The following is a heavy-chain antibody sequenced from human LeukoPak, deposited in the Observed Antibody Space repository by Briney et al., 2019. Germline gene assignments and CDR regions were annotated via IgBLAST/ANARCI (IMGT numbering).Heavy chain of an antibody. J-gene: IGHJ5*02. CDR3: AILAQGIAAAGAS. Sequence: GGSLRLSCAASGFTFSSYSMNWVRQAPGKGLEWVSSISSSSSYIYYADSVRGRFTISRDNAKNSLYLQMNSLRAEDTAVYYCAILAQGIAAAGASWGQRTLVTVSS. CDR1: GFTFSSYS. CDR2: ISSSSSYI. D-gene: IGHD6-13*01. V-gene: IGHV3-21*01.